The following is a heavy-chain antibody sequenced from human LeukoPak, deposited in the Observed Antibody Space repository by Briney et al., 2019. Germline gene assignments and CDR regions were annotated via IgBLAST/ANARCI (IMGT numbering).Heavy chain of an antibody. D-gene: IGHD1-26*01. CDR1: GYTFTDYY. Sequence: ASVKVSCKASGYTFTDYYIHWVRQAPGQGLEWMGWINPNSGGTNYAQKFQGRVTMTRDTSISTAYMELSRLRSDDTAVYYCARVNKEWELPDYWGQGTLVTVSS. V-gene: IGHV1-2*02. CDR2: INPNSGGT. CDR3: ARVNKEWELPDY. J-gene: IGHJ4*02.